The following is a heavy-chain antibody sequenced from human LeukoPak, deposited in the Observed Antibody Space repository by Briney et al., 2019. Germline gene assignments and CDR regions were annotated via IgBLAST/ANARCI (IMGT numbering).Heavy chain of an antibody. D-gene: IGHD3-16*01. J-gene: IGHJ4*02. CDR3: VREAYYASGSPPTYYFDS. CDR1: GFAFRTHV. V-gene: IGHV3-30*04. Sequence: GGSLRLTCAVSGFAFRTHVIHWVRQAPGKGLEWVAVISNDERTIFYADSVKGRFTISRDNSKSTLYLQMNSLRAEDTAVYYCVREAYYASGSPPTYYFDSWGQGTLVTVSS. CDR2: ISNDERTI.